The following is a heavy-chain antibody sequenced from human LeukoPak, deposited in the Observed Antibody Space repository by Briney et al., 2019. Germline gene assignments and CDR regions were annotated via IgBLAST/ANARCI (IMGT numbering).Heavy chain of an antibody. Sequence: GESLKISCKGSGYSFTSYWIGWVRQMPGKGLEWMGIIYPGDSDTRYSPSFQGQVTISADKSISTAYLQWSSLKASDTAMYYCARDSMDGPHGSDAFDIWGQGTMVTVSS. CDR2: IYPGDSDT. V-gene: IGHV5-51*01. CDR1: GYSFTSYW. CDR3: ARDSMDGPHGSDAFDI. D-gene: IGHD2/OR15-2a*01. J-gene: IGHJ3*02.